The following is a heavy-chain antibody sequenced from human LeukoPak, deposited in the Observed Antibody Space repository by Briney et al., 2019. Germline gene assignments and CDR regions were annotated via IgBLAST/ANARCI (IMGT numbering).Heavy chain of an antibody. CDR1: GFTFSSYG. J-gene: IGHJ4*02. V-gene: IGHV3-33*01. Sequence: GGSLRLSCAASGFTFSSYGMHWVRQAPGTGLEWVAVIWYDGSNKYYADSVKGRFTISRDNSKNTLYLQMNSLRAEDTAVYYCAREFAGIASGAGYWGQGTLVTVSS. D-gene: IGHD1-26*01. CDR2: IWYDGSNK. CDR3: AREFAGIASGAGY.